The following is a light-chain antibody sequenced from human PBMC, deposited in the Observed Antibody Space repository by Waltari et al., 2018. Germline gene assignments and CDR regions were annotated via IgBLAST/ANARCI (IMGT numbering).Light chain of an antibody. J-gene: IGLJ1*01. Sequence: QSALAQPPSASGSPGQPVTIPCTGSSSDVVAYDFAPGYQQHPGKAPKLMIYEVTARPSGVPDRFSGSKSGNTASLTVSGLQAEDEADYYCAAWDDSLSGYVFGTGTKVTVL. CDR3: AAWDDSLSGYV. V-gene: IGLV2-8*01. CDR2: EVT. CDR1: SSDVVAYDF.